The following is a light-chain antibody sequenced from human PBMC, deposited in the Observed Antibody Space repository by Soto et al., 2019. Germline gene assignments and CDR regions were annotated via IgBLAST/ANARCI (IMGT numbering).Light chain of an antibody. J-gene: IGKJ5*01. V-gene: IGKV1-17*01. CDR1: QGIRDD. CDR2: GAS. CDR3: RQHNTYPIT. Sequence: DIQMTQSPSSLSASVGDRVTITCRASQGIRDDLAWYQQKPGKAPKRLIYGASSLQSGVPSRFSGSGSETEFTLTISSLQPDEFASDCCRQHNTYPITFGQGTRLEIE.